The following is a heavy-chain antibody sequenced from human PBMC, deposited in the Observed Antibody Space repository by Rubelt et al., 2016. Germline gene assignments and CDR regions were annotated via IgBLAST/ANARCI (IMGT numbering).Heavy chain of an antibody. Sequence: GLEWVSYISSSSSTIYYADSVKGRFTISRDNSKNTLYLQMNSLRAEDTAVYYCARDASYSSGWYNYWGQGTLVTVSS. CDR2: ISSSSSTI. V-gene: IGHV3-48*01. CDR3: ARDASYSSGWYNY. D-gene: IGHD6-19*01. J-gene: IGHJ4*02.